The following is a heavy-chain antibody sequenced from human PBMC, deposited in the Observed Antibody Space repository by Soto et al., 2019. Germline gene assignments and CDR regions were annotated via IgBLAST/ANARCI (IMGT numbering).Heavy chain of an antibody. J-gene: IGHJ3*02. V-gene: IGHV4-39*01. Sequence: SETLSLTCTVSGGSISSSSYYWGWIRQPPGKGLEWIGSIYYSGSTYYNPSLKSRVTISVDTSKNQFSLKLSSVTAADTAVYYCARHMYYYDSSGSGLGAFDIWGQGTMVTVSS. CDR1: GGSISSSSYY. D-gene: IGHD3-22*01. CDR3: ARHMYYYDSSGSGLGAFDI. CDR2: IYYSGST.